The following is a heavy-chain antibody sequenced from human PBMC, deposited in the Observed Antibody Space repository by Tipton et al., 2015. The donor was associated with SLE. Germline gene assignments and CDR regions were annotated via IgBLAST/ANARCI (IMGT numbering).Heavy chain of an antibody. D-gene: IGHD5-12*01. J-gene: IGHJ4*02. CDR2: IHHSGIT. V-gene: IGHV4-38-2*02. Sequence: TLSLACNVSGYSIRNGYYWGWIRQAPGKGLEWTGTIHHSGITYYNPSLKGRVTISVDTSKNQFSLKLRSVTAADTAVYYCAREYSGYDYRTFDHWGQGTLVTVSS. CDR3: AREYSGYDYRTFDH. CDR1: GYSIRNGYY.